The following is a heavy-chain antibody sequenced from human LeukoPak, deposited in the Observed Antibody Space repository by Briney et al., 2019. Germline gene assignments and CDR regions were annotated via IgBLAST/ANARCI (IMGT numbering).Heavy chain of an antibody. CDR2: ISASGATI. D-gene: IGHD1-26*01. CDR3: ARAGSSRRYYFDY. V-gene: IGHV3-48*03. CDR1: GFTFSSYE. Sequence: PGGSLRLSCAASGFTFSSYEMNWVRQAPGKGLEGVSYISASGATIYSADSVKGRFTISRDNDQNSLSLRLTSLRAEDTGVLFCARAGSSRRYYFDYWGQGTVVTVSS. J-gene: IGHJ4*02.